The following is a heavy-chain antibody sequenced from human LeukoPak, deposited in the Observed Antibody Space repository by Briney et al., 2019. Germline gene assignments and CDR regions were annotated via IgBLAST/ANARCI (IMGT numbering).Heavy chain of an antibody. D-gene: IGHD6-19*01. CDR1: GYTLTELS. Sequence: ASVKVSCKVSGYTLTELSMHWMRQAPGKGLERMGGFDPEDGETIYAQKFQGRVTMTEDTSTDTAYMELSSLRSEDTAVYYCATDSSSGWRDAFDIWGQGTMVTVSS. V-gene: IGHV1-24*01. CDR2: FDPEDGET. J-gene: IGHJ3*02. CDR3: ATDSSSGWRDAFDI.